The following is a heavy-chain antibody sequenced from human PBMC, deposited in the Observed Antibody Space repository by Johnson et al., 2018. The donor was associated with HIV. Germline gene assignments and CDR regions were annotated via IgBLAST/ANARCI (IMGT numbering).Heavy chain of an antibody. J-gene: IGHJ3*01. Sequence: QVQLVESGGGVVQPGRSLRLSCAASGFTFSSYGMHWVRQAPGKGLEWVAVIWYDGSNKYYADSVKGRFTISRDNSENTLYLQMNSLRGEDTAVYYCAKDLRGFECGGGPSGYYDLWRELPCEDPRGVVGTFDVWGHGSLVTVSS. D-gene: IGHD3-3*01. V-gene: IGHV3-33*06. CDR1: GFTFSSYG. CDR3: AKDLRGFECGGGPSGYYDLWRELPCEDPRGVVGTFDV. CDR2: IWYDGSNK.